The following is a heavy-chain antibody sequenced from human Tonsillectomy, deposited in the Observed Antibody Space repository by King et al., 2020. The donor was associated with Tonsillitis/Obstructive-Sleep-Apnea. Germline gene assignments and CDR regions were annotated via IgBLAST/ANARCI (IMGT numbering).Heavy chain of an antibody. J-gene: IGHJ4*02. D-gene: IGHD2-2*01. Sequence: VQLVESGGGLAEPGRSLRLSCAASGFTFDDYAMHWVRQAPGKGLEWVSGITWNSAYIAYADSVKGRFTISRDNAKNSLYLQMNSLTAEDTAFYYCTKAFPTFCSTTSCPFDYWGQGTLVTVSS. CDR2: ITWNSAYI. CDR1: GFTFDDYA. CDR3: TKAFPTFCSTTSCPFDY. V-gene: IGHV3-9*01.